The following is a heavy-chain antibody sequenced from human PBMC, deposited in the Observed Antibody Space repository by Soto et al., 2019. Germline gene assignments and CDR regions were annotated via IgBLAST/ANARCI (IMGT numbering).Heavy chain of an antibody. CDR1: GFTFSSYG. CDR2: ISYDGSNK. J-gene: IGHJ6*02. CDR3: AKVRAGSGRYYNPRNDGMDV. Sequence: QVQLVESGGGVVQPGRSLRLSCAASGFTFSSYGMHWVRQAPGKGLEWVAVISYDGSNKYYADSVKGRFTISRDNSKNTLYLQMNSLRAEDTAVYYCAKVRAGSGRYYNPRNDGMDVWGQGTTVTVSS. V-gene: IGHV3-30*18. D-gene: IGHD3-10*01.